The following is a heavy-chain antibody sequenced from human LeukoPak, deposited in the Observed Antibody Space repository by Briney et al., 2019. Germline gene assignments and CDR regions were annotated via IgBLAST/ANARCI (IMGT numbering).Heavy chain of an antibody. D-gene: IGHD5-18*01. CDR2: INHSGRN. V-gene: IGHV4-34*01. J-gene: IGHJ3*02. CDR1: GASFSGYY. Sequence: PSQTLSLTCAVDGASFSGYYCGCIRQPPRKGREWMGEINHSGRNNYNPSLKRRVTISVDTSKNQFSLTLSSVTAADTAVYYCARGYSYGYYAFDIWGQGTMVTVSS. CDR3: ARGYSYGYYAFDI.